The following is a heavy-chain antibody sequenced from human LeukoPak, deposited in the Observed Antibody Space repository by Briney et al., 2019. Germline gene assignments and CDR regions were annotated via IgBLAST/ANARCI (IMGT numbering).Heavy chain of an antibody. Sequence: GGTLRLSCAASGFTFSSYGMSWVRQAPGKGLEWVSAISCDGVSTYYADSVKGRFTISRDNSKNTLYLQMNSLRAEDTAVYYCAKDMLLTGYYRGGWFDPWGQGTLVTVSS. CDR1: GFTFSSYG. V-gene: IGHV3-23*01. D-gene: IGHD3-9*01. J-gene: IGHJ5*02. CDR2: ISCDGVST. CDR3: AKDMLLTGYYRGGWFDP.